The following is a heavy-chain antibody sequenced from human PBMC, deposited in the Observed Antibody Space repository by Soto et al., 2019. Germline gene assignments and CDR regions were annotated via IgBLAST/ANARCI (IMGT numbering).Heavy chain of an antibody. Sequence: SVKVSCKASGGTFSSYAISWVRQAPGQGLEWMGGIIPIFGTANYAQKFQGRVTITADKSTSTAYMELSSLRSEDTAVYYCARSDCSSTSCYDRYYYHGMDVWGQGTTVTVSS. V-gene: IGHV1-69*06. CDR1: GGTFSSYA. D-gene: IGHD2-2*01. CDR2: IIPIFGTA. J-gene: IGHJ6*02. CDR3: ARSDCSSTSCYDRYYYHGMDV.